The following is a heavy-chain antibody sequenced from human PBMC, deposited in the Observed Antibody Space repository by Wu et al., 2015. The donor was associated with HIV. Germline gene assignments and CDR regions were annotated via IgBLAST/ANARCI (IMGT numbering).Heavy chain of an antibody. CDR1: GYTFTDYY. J-gene: IGHJ3*02. V-gene: IGHV1-2*02. D-gene: IGHD2-15*01. CDR2: TNVNTGGT. CDR3: ARDELFRVDDAFDM. Sequence: QVQLVQSGAEVKKPGASVKVSCQASGYTFTDYYIHWLRQAPGQGLEWMGWTNVNTGGTNYAPKFQGRVTMTRDTSISTAYMELSRLTSDDTAVYYCARDELFRVDDAFDMWGQGTMVIVSS.